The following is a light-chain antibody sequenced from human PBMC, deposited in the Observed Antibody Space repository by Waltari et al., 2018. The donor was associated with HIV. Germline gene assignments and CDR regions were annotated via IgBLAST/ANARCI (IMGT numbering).Light chain of an antibody. V-gene: IGLV2-23*01. CDR3: CSYAGSSTDVV. Sequence: TGTSSDVGSYNLVSWYQQHPGKAPKLMIYEGSKRPSGVSNRFSGSKSGNTASLTISGLQAEDEADYYCCSYAGSSTDVVFGGGTKLTVL. CDR1: SSDVGSYNL. J-gene: IGLJ2*01. CDR2: EGS.